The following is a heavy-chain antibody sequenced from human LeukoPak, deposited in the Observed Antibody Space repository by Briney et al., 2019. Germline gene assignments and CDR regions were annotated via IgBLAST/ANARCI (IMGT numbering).Heavy chain of an antibody. CDR1: GGTFSSYA. V-gene: IGHV1-69*13. J-gene: IGHJ4*02. D-gene: IGHD1-26*01. CDR2: IIPIFGTA. CDR3: ARGWYSGSYGPFDY. Sequence: ASVKVSCKASGGTFSSYAISWVRQAPGQGLEWMGGIIPIFGTANYAQKFQGRVTITADESTSTAYMELSSLRSEDTAVYYCARGWYSGSYGPFDYWGQGTLVTVSS.